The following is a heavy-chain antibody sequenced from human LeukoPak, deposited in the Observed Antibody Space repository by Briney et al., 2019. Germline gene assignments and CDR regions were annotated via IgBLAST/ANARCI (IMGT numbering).Heavy chain of an antibody. D-gene: IGHD1-26*01. CDR3: ARIVVGALLDYFDY. CDR2: IYYSGST. Sequence: SETLSLTCTVSGGSISSSRYYWVWIRQPPGKGLEWIGSIYYSGSTYYNPSLKSRVTISVDTSKNRFSLKLSFVTAADTAVYYCARIVVGALLDYFDYWGQGTLVTVSS. CDR1: GGSISSSRYY. V-gene: IGHV4-39*01. J-gene: IGHJ4*02.